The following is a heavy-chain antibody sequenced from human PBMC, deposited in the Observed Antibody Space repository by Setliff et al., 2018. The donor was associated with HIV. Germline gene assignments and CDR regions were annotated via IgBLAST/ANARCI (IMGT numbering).Heavy chain of an antibody. D-gene: IGHD4-17*01. CDR1: GGSISSSSYY. Sequence: SETLSLTCTVSGGSISSSSYYWGWIRQPPGKGPEWIGSLYYRGTTYYNPSLKSRVTISVDTSQNQFSLKLSSVTAADTAIYYCARRIYGNNPYFDYWSQGTLVTVS. J-gene: IGHJ4*02. V-gene: IGHV4-39*07. CDR2: LYYRGTT. CDR3: ARRIYGNNPYFDY.